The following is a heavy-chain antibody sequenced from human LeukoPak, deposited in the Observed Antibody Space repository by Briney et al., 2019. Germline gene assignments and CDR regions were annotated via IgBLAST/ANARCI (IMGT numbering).Heavy chain of an antibody. CDR1: GFTFSSYA. J-gene: IGHJ5*02. V-gene: IGHV3-23*01. CDR2: INDSGGST. D-gene: IGHD3-22*01. CDR3: ARTTSTYYYDSSGLRFDP. Sequence: WGSLRLSCAASGFTFSSYAMSWVRQAPGKGLEWVSAINDSGGSTYYADSVKGRFTISRDNSKNTPYLQMNSLRAEDTAVYYCARTTSTYYYDSSGLRFDPWGQGTLVTVSS.